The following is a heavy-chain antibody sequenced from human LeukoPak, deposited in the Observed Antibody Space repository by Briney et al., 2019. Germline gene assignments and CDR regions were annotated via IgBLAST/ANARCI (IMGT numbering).Heavy chain of an antibody. CDR3: AKSGYYDSSGPLFY. Sequence: PGGSLRLSCAASGFTFSSYAMSWVRQAPGKGLEWVSAISGSGGSTYYADSVKGRFTISRDNSKNTLYLQMNSLRAEDTAVYYCAKSGYYDSSGPLFYWGQGTLVTVSS. CDR1: GFTFSSYA. J-gene: IGHJ4*02. V-gene: IGHV3-23*01. D-gene: IGHD3-22*01. CDR2: ISGSGGST.